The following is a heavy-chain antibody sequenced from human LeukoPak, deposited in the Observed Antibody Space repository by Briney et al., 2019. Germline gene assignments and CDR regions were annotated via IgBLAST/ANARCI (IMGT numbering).Heavy chain of an antibody. CDR3: ARASYSYDINGWVPFDY. CDR2: IYYSGST. V-gene: IGHV4-39*07. CDR1: GGSISSSSYY. Sequence: PSETLSLTCTVSGGSISSSSYYWGWIRQPPGKGLEWIGNIYYSGSTYYNPSLKSRVTISVDTSKNQFSLRLSSVTAADTAVYYCARASYSYDINGWVPFDYWGQGTLVTVSS. D-gene: IGHD3-22*01. J-gene: IGHJ4*02.